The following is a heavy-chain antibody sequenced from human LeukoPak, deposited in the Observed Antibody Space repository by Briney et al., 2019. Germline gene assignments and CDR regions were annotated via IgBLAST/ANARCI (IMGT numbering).Heavy chain of an antibody. Sequence: SETLSLTCTVSGGSISSYYWNWLRQPPGKGLEWIGYIYYTGSTNYDPSLKSRVTISVDTSKNQFSLKLNSVTATDTAVYYCARSGTSRYYFYGMDVWGRGTTVTVSS. D-gene: IGHD3-9*01. J-gene: IGHJ6*02. V-gene: IGHV4-59*08. CDR3: ARSGTSRYYFYGMDV. CDR1: GGSISSYY. CDR2: IYYTGST.